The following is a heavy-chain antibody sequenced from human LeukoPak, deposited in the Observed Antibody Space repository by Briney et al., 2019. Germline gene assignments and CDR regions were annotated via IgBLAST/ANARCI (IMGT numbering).Heavy chain of an antibody. V-gene: IGHV1-18*01. CDR1: GYTFTSYG. J-gene: IGHJ4*02. Sequence: ASVKVSCKASGYTFTSYGISWVRQAPGQGLEWMGWISAYNGNTNYAQKLQGRVTMTTDTSTSTAYMELRSLRSDDTAVYYCARWHSWYSSGWSSRYYFDYWGQGTLVTVSS. CDR2: ISAYNGNT. D-gene: IGHD6-19*01. CDR3: ARWHSWYSSGWSSRYYFDY.